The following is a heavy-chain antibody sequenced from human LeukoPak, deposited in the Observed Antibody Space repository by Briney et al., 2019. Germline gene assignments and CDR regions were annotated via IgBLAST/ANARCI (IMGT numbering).Heavy chain of an antibody. V-gene: IGHV3-74*01. CDR2: INSDGSST. J-gene: IGHJ4*02. Sequence: PSGTLCLSCAASGFTFSNYYMHWVRQAPGKGLLGVSRINSDGSSTSYADSVKGRFTISRDNAKNTLYLQMNSLRAEDTAVYYCARDKLATGVSDYWGQGTLVTVSS. D-gene: IGHD1-1*01. CDR3: ARDKLATGVSDY. CDR1: GFTFSNYY.